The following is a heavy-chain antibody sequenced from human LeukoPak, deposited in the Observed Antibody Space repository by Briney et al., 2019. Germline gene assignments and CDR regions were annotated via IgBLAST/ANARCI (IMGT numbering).Heavy chain of an antibody. D-gene: IGHD6-13*01. CDR2: INPNSGGT. Sequence: GASVKVSCKASGYTFTGYYMHWVRQAPGQGLEWMGWINPNSGGTNYAQKFQGRVTMTRDTSISTAYMELSRLRSDDTAVYYCARVGIAAARGAFDIWGQGTMVTVSS. V-gene: IGHV1-2*02. J-gene: IGHJ3*02. CDR1: GYTFTGYY. CDR3: ARVGIAAARGAFDI.